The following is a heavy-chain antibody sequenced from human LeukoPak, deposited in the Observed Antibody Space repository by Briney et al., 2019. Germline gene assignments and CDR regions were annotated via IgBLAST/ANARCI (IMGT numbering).Heavy chain of an antibody. CDR3: AKDEAAAGTPARSYYFDY. J-gene: IGHJ4*02. CDR1: GFTFSSYA. V-gene: IGHV3-23*01. D-gene: IGHD6-13*01. CDR2: ISGSGSTT. Sequence: GGSLRLSCAASGFTFSSYAMSWVRQAPGKGLEWVSAISGSGSTTYYADPVKGRFTISRDNSKNTLYLQMNSLRAEDTAVYYCAKDEAAAGTPARSYYFDYWGQGTLVTVSS.